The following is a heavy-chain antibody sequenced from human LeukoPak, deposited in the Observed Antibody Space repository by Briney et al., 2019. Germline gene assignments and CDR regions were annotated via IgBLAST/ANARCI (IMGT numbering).Heavy chain of an antibody. CDR2: INPNSGGT. Sequence: GASVKVSCKASGYTFTGYYMHWVRQAPGQGLEWMGWINPNSGGTNYAQKFQGRVTMTRDTSISTAYMELSRLRSDDTAVYYCETMDNIVATIGYWGQGTLVTVSS. CDR3: ETMDNIVATIGY. V-gene: IGHV1-2*02. D-gene: IGHD5-12*01. J-gene: IGHJ4*02. CDR1: GYTFTGYY.